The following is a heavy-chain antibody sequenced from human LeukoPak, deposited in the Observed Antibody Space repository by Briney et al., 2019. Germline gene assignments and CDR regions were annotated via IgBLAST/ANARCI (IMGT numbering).Heavy chain of an antibody. CDR1: GGSFSGYY. V-gene: IGHV4-39*01. J-gene: IGHJ5*02. CDR2: IYYSGST. Sequence: SETLSLTCAVYGGSFSGYYWGWIRQPPGKGLEWIGTIYYSGSTYYNPSLKSRVTISVDTSKNQFSLKLSSVTAADTAVYYCARQAMDYGSGRPSWFDPWGQGTLVTVSS. D-gene: IGHD3-10*01. CDR3: ARQAMDYGSGRPSWFDP.